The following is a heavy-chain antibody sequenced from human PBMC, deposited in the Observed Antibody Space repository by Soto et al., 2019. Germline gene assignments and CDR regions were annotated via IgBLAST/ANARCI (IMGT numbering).Heavy chain of an antibody. CDR1: GGSISSSSYY. CDR3: ARGRSPPGYCSGGSCRELDY. J-gene: IGHJ4*02. V-gene: IGHV4-39*07. Sequence: SETLSLTCTVSGGSISSSSYYWGWIRQPPGRGLEWIGSIYYSGSTYYNPSLKSRVTISVDTSKNQFSLKLSSVTAADTAVYYCARGRSPPGYCSGGSCRELDYWGQGTLVTVSS. CDR2: IYYSGST. D-gene: IGHD2-15*01.